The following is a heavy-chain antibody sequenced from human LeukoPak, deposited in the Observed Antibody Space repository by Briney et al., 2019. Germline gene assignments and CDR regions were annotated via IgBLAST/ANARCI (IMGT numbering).Heavy chain of an antibody. V-gene: IGHV3-48*04. CDR2: ISSSGSTI. J-gene: IGHJ6*03. CDR3: ARDIRGRCSGGSCYSWARYYYYMDV. D-gene: IGHD2-15*01. Sequence: QSGGSLRLSCAASGFTFSSYSMNWVRQAPGKGLEWVSYISSSGSTIYYADSVKGRFTISRDNAKNSLYLQMNSLRAEDTAVYYCARDIRGRCSGGSCYSWARYYYYMDVWGKGTTVTVSS. CDR1: GFTFSSYS.